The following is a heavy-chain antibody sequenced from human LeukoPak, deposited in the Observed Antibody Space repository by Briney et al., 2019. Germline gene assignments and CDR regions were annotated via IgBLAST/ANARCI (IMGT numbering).Heavy chain of an antibody. D-gene: IGHD3-10*01. CDR2: ISGSGGST. CDR1: GFTFSSYA. J-gene: IGHJ4*02. CDR3: AKSRLLWFGEDFDY. V-gene: IGHV3-23*01. Sequence: PGGSLRLSCAASGFTFSSYAMSWVRQAPGKGLEWVSAISGSGGSTYYADSVKGRFTISRDNSKNTLYPQMNSLRAEDTAVYYCAKSRLLWFGEDFDYWGQGTLVTVSS.